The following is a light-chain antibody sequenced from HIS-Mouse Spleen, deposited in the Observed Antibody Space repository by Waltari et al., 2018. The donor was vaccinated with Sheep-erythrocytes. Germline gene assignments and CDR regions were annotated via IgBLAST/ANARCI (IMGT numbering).Light chain of an antibody. Sequence: QSVLTQPPSASGTPGHRVTISCSGSSSTIGSTTVTWYQQLPGTAPKLLIYSNNQRPSGVPDRFSGSKSGTSASLAISGLQSEDEADYYCAAWDDSLNGYVFGTGTKVTVL. J-gene: IGLJ1*01. V-gene: IGLV1-44*01. CDR1: SSTIGSTT. CDR2: SNN. CDR3: AAWDDSLNGYV.